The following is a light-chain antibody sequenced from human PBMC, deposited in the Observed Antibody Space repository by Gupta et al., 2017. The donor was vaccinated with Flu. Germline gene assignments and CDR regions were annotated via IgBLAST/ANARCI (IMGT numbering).Light chain of an antibody. J-gene: IGKJ1*01. CDR1: LSVGSN. Sequence: LTPSPAFVSVSPGASVTRPCRASLSVGSNLAWYQQKPGQAPRLLIYGASIRATGFPDRFSGGGSGTEFTLTISSLQSEDFVLYFCHQYDNWPGTFGQGTKLEIK. V-gene: IGKV3D-15*01. CDR3: HQYDNWPGT. CDR2: GAS.